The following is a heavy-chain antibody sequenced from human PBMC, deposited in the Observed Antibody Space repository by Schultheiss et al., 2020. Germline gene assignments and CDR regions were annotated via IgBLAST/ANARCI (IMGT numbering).Heavy chain of an antibody. D-gene: IGHD6-13*01. Sequence: GGSLRLSCAASGFTFDGYGMSWVRQAPGKGLEWVSGLNWNGDTTAYADSVKGRFSISRDNAENSLYLQMNSLRAEDTAVYYCARDQAELDPDYWGQGTLVTVSA. CDR1: GFTFDGYG. V-gene: IGHV3-20*04. CDR2: LNWNGDTT. J-gene: IGHJ4*02. CDR3: ARDQAELDPDY.